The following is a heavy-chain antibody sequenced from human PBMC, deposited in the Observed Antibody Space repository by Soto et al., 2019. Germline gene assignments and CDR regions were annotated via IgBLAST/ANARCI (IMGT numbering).Heavy chain of an antibody. D-gene: IGHD6-13*01. V-gene: IGHV3-23*01. Sequence: GGALRLSCAASGFTFSSYAMSWVRQAPGKGLEWVSAISGSGGSTYYADSVKGRFTISRDNSKNTLYLQMNSLRAEDTAVYYCAKGGAAAGTFYYYYYGMDVWGQGTTVTVSS. CDR2: ISGSGGST. J-gene: IGHJ6*02. CDR3: AKGGAAAGTFYYYYYGMDV. CDR1: GFTFSSYA.